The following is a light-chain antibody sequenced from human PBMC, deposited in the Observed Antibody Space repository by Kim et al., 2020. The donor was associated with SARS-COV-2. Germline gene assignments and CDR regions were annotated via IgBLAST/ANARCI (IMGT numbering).Light chain of an antibody. V-gene: IGLV3-19*01. J-gene: IGLJ1*01. Sequence: GQTARSKCPGASRRSNYASWYQQQQGQAPLLVIYGKNNRPSGIPARFSGSSSGNTASLTTTGAQAEDEADYYCNSRDSSGNHLYVFGTGTKVTVL. CDR3: NSRDSSGNHLYV. CDR1: SRRSNY. CDR2: GKN.